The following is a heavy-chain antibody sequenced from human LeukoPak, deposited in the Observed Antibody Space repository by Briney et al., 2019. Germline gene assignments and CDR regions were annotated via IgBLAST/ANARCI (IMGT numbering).Heavy chain of an antibody. Sequence: ASVEVSCKASGGTFSSHAISWVRQAPGQGLEWVGGLIPVFGTTNYAEKFQGRVTITTDESTGTSYMALRSLKADDTAVYYCARGGRNSGNYYLESYLDLWGQGTLVTVSS. CDR3: ARGGRNSGNYYLESYLDL. D-gene: IGHD3-10*01. V-gene: IGHV1-69*05. CDR1: GGTFSSHA. J-gene: IGHJ4*02. CDR2: LIPVFGTT.